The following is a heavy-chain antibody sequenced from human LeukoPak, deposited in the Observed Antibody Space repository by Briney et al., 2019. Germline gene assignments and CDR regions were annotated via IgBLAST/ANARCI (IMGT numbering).Heavy chain of an antibody. Sequence: SGGSLRLSCAASGFTFSDYALSWVRQAPGKGLEWVSAISGSDTSTNYADSVKGRFTISRDNSKNTLYLQMNSLRAEDTAVYYCAKRFYYGSGPFDPWGQGTLVTVSS. V-gene: IGHV3-23*01. J-gene: IGHJ5*02. D-gene: IGHD3-10*01. CDR3: AKRFYYGSGPFDP. CDR1: GFTFSDYA. CDR2: ISGSDTST.